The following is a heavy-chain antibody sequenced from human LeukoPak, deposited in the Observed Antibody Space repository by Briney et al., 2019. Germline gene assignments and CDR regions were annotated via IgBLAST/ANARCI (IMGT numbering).Heavy chain of an antibody. D-gene: IGHD2-2*01. J-gene: IGHJ4*02. CDR3: AKDGGREYQLLPNDY. V-gene: IGHV3-23*01. Sequence: GGSLRLSCAASGFTLSSCAMSWVRQAPGKGLEWVSAISGSGGSTYYADSVKGRFTISRDNSKNTLYLQMNSLRAEDTAVYYCAKDGGREYQLLPNDYWGQGTLVTVSS. CDR2: ISGSGGST. CDR1: GFTLSSCA.